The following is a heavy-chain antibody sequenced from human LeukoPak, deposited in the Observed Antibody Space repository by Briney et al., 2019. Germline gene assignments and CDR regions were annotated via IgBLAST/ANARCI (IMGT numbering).Heavy chain of an antibody. CDR2: INPNNGGT. D-gene: IGHD3-10*01. CDR3: ARDYVGSGSDFNY. V-gene: IGHV1-2*02. J-gene: IGHJ4*02. CDR1: GCTFNGYY. Sequence: ASVKVSCKASGCTFNGYYIHWVRQAPGQGLEWMGWINPNNGGTNYAQKFQGRVTMTRDTSISTAYMELTSLRSDDAAVYYCARDYVGSGSDFNYWGQGTLVTVSS.